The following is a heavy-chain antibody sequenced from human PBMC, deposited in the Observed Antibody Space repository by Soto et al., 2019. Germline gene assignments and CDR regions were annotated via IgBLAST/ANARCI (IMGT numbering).Heavy chain of an antibody. CDR2: IYYSGST. D-gene: IGHD3-22*01. Sequence: QVQLQESGPGLVKPSQTLSLTCTVSGGSISSGDYYWSWIRQPPGKGLEWIGYIYYSGSTYYNPSLKRRVTISVDTAKNQLSLKLSSVTAADTAVYYCARGRMYYYDSSGYYFDYWGQGTLVTVSS. V-gene: IGHV4-30-4*01. J-gene: IGHJ4*02. CDR1: GGSISSGDYY. CDR3: ARGRMYYYDSSGYYFDY.